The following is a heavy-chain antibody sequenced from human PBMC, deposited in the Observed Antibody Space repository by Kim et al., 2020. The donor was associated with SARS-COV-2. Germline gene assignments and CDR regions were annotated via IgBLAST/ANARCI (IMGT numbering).Heavy chain of an antibody. J-gene: IGHJ5*02. D-gene: IGHD5-18*01. Sequence: SVKGRFTISRDTSKNTLYLQMNSLRAEDTAVYYCASGGTGIQLWLGWFDPWGQGTLVTVSS. V-gene: IGHV3-66*01. CDR3: ASGGTGIQLWLGWFDP.